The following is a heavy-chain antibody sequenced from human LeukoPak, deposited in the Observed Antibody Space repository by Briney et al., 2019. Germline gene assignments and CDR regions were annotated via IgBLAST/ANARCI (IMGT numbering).Heavy chain of an antibody. CDR1: GYTFTGYY. CDR2: INPNSGGT. D-gene: IGHD6-19*01. CDR3: AGEPVAGFDPHDY. J-gene: IGHJ4*02. V-gene: IGHV1-2*02. Sequence: GASVKVSCKASGYTFTGYYMHWVRQAPGQGLEWMGWINPNSGGTNYAQKFQGRVTMTRDTSISTAYMELSRLRSDDTAVYYCAGEPVAGFDPHDYWGQGTLVTVSS.